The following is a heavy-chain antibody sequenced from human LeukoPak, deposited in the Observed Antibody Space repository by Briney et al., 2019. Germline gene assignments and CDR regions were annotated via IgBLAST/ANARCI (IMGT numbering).Heavy chain of an antibody. Sequence: SETLSLTCTVSGGSISSSSSSWGWIRQPPGKGLEWIGSFYYSGGSYYNPSLKSRVTISVDTSKNQFSLKLTSVTAADTAVYYCAGHVSAFWSGYYPSYFDYWGQGTLVTVSS. J-gene: IGHJ4*02. CDR1: GGSISSSSSS. CDR3: AGHVSAFWSGYYPSYFDY. V-gene: IGHV4-39*01. CDR2: FYYSGGS. D-gene: IGHD3-3*01.